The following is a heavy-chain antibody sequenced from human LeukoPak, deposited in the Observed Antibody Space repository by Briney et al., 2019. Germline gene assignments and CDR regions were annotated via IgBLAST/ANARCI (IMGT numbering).Heavy chain of an antibody. CDR1: GFTFSSYG. CDR3: AREGEYCRSTSCSIPFDY. D-gene: IGHD2-2*01. CDR2: ISGSGGST. V-gene: IGHV3-23*01. Sequence: GGSLRLSCAASGFTFSSYGMHWVRQAPGKGLEWVSAISGSGGSTYYADSVKGRFTISRDNSKNTLYLQMNSLRAEDTAVYYCAREGEYCRSTSCSIPFDYWGQGTLVTVSS. J-gene: IGHJ4*02.